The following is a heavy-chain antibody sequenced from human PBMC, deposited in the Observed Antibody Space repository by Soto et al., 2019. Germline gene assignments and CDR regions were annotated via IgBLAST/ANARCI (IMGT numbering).Heavy chain of an antibody. CDR3: ARTGYCSSTSCYYYFDY. V-gene: IGHV4-31*03. D-gene: IGHD2-2*03. J-gene: IGHJ4*02. Sequence: QVQLQESGPGLVKPSQTLSLTCTVSGGSISSGGYYWSWIRQHPGKGLEWIGYIYYSGSTYYNPSLKSRGTMSVDTSKNQFSLKLSSVTAADTAVYYCARTGYCSSTSCYYYFDYWGQGTLVTVSS. CDR1: GGSISSGGYY. CDR2: IYYSGST.